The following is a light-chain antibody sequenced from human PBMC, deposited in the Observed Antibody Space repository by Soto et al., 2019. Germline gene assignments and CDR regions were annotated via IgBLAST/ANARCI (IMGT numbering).Light chain of an antibody. Sequence: AIQMTQSPSSLSASVGDRVTITCRASQGIRNDLGWYQQKPGKAPKLLIYAASSLQSGVPSRFSGSGAGTYFTLTLSSLPPEDFATYYCLQDYNYPWTFGQGTKVEIK. CDR1: QGIRND. CDR2: AAS. J-gene: IGKJ1*01. CDR3: LQDYNYPWT. V-gene: IGKV1-6*01.